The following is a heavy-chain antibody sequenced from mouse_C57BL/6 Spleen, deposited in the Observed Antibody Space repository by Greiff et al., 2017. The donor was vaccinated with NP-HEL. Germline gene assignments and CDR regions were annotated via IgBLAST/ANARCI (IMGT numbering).Heavy chain of an antibody. V-gene: IGHV1-26*01. CDR2: INPNNGGT. J-gene: IGHJ1*03. D-gene: IGHD2-4*01. CDR3: ARSGYDYDRFYWYFDV. CDR1: GYTFTDYY. Sequence: VQLQQSGPELVKPGASVKISCKASGYTFTDYYMNWVKQSHGKSLEWIGDINPNNGGTSYNQKFKGKATLTVDKSSSTAYMELRSLASEDSAVYYCARSGYDYDRFYWYFDVWGTGTTVTVSS.